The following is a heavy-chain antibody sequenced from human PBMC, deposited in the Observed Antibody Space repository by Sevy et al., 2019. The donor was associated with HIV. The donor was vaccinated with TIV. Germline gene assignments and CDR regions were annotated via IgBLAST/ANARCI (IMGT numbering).Heavy chain of an antibody. V-gene: IGHV3-48*02. D-gene: IGHD3-22*01. CDR1: GFTFSSYS. CDR2: ISSSSSTI. J-gene: IGHJ2*01. Sequence: GGSLRLSCAASGFTFSSYSMNWVRQAPGKGLEWVSYISSSSSTIYYADSVKGRFTISRDNAKNSLYLQMNSLRDEDTAVYYCARMYYYDSSGPGPGYFDLCGRGTLVTVSS. CDR3: ARMYYYDSSGPGPGYFDL.